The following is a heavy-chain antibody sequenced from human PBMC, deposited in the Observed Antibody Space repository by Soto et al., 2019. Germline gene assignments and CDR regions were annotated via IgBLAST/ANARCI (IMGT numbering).Heavy chain of an antibody. CDR3: ARDEAQDYSYGMDV. CDR2: IYHSGST. Sequence: QVQLQESGPGLVKPSGTLSLTCAVSGASISSNNWWSWVRQPPGKGLEWIGEIYHSGSTNYTPSLKSRVTISVDKSKNRFSLELGSVTAADRAVYYCARDEAQDYSYGMDVWGQGTTVTASS. J-gene: IGHJ6*02. CDR1: GASISSNNW. V-gene: IGHV4-4*02.